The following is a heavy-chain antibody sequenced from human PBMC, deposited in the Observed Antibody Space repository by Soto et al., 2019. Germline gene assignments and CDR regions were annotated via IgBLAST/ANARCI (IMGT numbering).Heavy chain of an antibody. CDR2: ISSSSSYI. V-gene: IGHV3-21*01. J-gene: IGHJ4*02. D-gene: IGHD6-13*01. Sequence: PGWSLRLSCASSVFTFISYSMNWVRQAPGKGLEWVSSISSSSSYIYYADSVKGRFTISRDNAKNSLYLQMNSLRAEDTAVYYCARDRKQQLVPTGGFDYWGQGTLVTVS. CDR1: VFTFISYS. CDR3: ARDRKQQLVPTGGFDY.